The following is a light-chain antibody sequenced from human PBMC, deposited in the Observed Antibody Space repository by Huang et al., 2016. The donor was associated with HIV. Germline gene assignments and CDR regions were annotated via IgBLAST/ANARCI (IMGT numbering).Light chain of an antibody. V-gene: IGKV3-11*01. J-gene: IGKJ2*01. CDR1: QSVSSY. Sequence: ELVLTQSPATLSLSPGQRATLSCRASQSVSSYVAWYQQKPGQAPRLIIEKRATGVPARFSGSGSGTDFTLTINRLEPEDFAVYYCQQHSNWPLLGQGTKLEI. CDR3: QQHSNWPL.